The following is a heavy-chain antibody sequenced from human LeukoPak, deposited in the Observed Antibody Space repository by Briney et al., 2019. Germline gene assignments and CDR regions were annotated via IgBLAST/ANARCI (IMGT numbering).Heavy chain of an antibody. Sequence: GRSLRLSCAASGFTFSSYAMSWVRQAPGKGLEWVSTITGNGGTAFYADSVKGRFTISRDNSKNTLYLQMNSLRAEDTAVYYCAKDYSGTYFRGADHWSQGTLVTVSS. V-gene: IGHV3-23*01. D-gene: IGHD1-26*01. CDR1: GFTFSSYA. CDR3: AKDYSGTYFRGADH. J-gene: IGHJ4*02. CDR2: ITGNGGTA.